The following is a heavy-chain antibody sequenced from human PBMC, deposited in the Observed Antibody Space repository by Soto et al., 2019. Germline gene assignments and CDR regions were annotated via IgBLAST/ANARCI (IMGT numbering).Heavy chain of an antibody. V-gene: IGHV5-10-1*01. CDR1: GYSFTSYW. J-gene: IGHJ6*04. CDR2: IDPSDSYT. CDR3: AGHGYYGSGSYYYYFHYGMNX. Sequence: GEALKISWKGSGYSFTSYWISWVRQMPGKGVELMGMIDPSDSYTNYSPSFQGHVTISAHKSISNAYLQWRSLKASDTAMYYCAGHGYYGSGSYYYYFHYGMNXWGKGTTVTVSX. D-gene: IGHD3-10*01.